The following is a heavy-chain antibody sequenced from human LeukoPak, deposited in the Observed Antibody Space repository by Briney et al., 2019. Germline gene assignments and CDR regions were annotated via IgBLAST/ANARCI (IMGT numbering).Heavy chain of an antibody. J-gene: IGHJ6*03. D-gene: IGHD2-2*02. CDR1: GYTFTGYY. CDR3: AADQPLNCSSTSCYRVGAKHYYYYYMDV. Sequence: ASVKVSCKASGYTFTGYYMHWVRQAPGQGLEWMGWINPNSGGTNYAQKFQGRVTMTRDTSISTAYMELSRLRSDDTAVYYCAADQPLNCSSTSCYRVGAKHYYYYYMDVWGKGTTVTVSS. CDR2: INPNSGGT. V-gene: IGHV1-2*02.